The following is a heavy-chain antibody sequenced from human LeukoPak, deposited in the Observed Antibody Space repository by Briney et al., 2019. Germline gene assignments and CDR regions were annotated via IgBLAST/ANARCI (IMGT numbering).Heavy chain of an antibody. V-gene: IGHV3-30*02. D-gene: IGHD3-10*01. Sequence: PGGSLRLSCAASGFTFSSYGMHWVRQAPGKGLEWVAFIRYDGSNKYYADSVKGRFTISRDNSKNTLYLQMNSLRAEDTAVYYCAKDEDYYGSGSYYMGDSYWGQGTLVTVSS. CDR2: IRYDGSNK. CDR3: AKDEDYYGSGSYYMGDSY. J-gene: IGHJ4*02. CDR1: GFTFSSYG.